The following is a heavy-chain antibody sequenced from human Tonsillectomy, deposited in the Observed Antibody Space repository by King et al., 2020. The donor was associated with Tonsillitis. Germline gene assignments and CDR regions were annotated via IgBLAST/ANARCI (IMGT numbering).Heavy chain of an antibody. J-gene: IGHJ4*02. CDR1: GGSISRWA. D-gene: IGHD3-10*01. V-gene: IGHV4-4*07. CDR3: ATGSGDFDH. CDR2: VYTSGST. Sequence: QLQESGPGLVKPSETLSLTCSVSGGSISRWAWSWIRQPAGKGLEWIGRVYTSGSTNDNPSLKSRVSMSVDTSKNQFSLKLTSVTAADSAVYYCATGSGDFDHWGQGTLVTVSS.